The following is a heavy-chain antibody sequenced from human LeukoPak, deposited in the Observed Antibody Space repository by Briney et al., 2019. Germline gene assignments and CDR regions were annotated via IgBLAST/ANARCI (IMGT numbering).Heavy chain of an antibody. J-gene: IGHJ5*02. Sequence: SVKVSCKPFGGTLNNLALGWVRQAPGQGLEWMGGIIPIFGAPSYAQQFQDRLTLSADLSTNTAFMELSSLTSDDTAVYYCARGVHANGFDPWGQGTLVTVSS. V-gene: IGHV1-69*13. CDR2: IIPIFGAP. D-gene: IGHD1-1*01. CDR1: GGTLNNLA. CDR3: ARGVHANGFDP.